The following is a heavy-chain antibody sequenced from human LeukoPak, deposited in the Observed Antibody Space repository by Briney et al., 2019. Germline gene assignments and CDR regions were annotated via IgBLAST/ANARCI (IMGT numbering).Heavy chain of an antibody. CDR3: AKAEIIAARPVWFDY. J-gene: IGHJ4*02. Sequence: GESLKISCKGAGYTFTSYWIAWVRRMPGKGLEWMGVIYPGDSDTSYSPTFQGQVTISADKSISTAYLQWSSLKASDTAIYYCAKAEIIAARPVWFDYWGQGALVTVSS. D-gene: IGHD6-6*01. V-gene: IGHV5-51*01. CDR2: IYPGDSDT. CDR1: GYTFTSYW.